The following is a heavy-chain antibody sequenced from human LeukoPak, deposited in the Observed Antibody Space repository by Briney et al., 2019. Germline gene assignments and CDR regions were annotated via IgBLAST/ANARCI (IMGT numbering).Heavy chain of an antibody. J-gene: IGHJ4*02. CDR2: INAGNGNT. CDR1: GYTFTSYA. Sequence: ASVKVSCKASGYTFTSYAMHWVRQAPGQRLEWMGWINAGNGNTKYSQKFQGRVTITRDTSASTAYMELSSLRSGDTAVYYCAREARSDGSGWYYFDYWGQGTLVTVSS. CDR3: AREARSDGSGWYYFDY. V-gene: IGHV1-3*01. D-gene: IGHD6-19*01.